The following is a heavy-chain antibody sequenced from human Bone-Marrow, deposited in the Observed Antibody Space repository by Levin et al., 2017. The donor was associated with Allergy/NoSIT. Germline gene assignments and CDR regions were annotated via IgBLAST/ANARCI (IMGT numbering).Heavy chain of an antibody. CDR3: VRNREYSRGGYGLADYHHGMDV. CDR2: ISPDGSSA. CDR1: GFDFTGDW. Sequence: AGGSLRLSCVASGFDFTGDWMHWVRQVPGKGLVWVSRISPDGSSAKYADSVEGRFSISRDNAKNMVYLQMHSLRAEDTAVYYCVRNREYSRGGYGLADYHHGMDVWGQGTTVTVSS. J-gene: IGHJ6*02. V-gene: IGHV3-74*01. D-gene: IGHD6-19*01.